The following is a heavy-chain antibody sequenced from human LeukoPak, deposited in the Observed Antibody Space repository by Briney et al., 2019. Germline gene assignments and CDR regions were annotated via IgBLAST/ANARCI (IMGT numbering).Heavy chain of an antibody. Sequence: SETLSLTCTVSGGSISSYYWSWIRRPPGKGLEWIGYIYYSGSTNYNPSLKSRVTISVDTSKNQFSLKLSSVTAADTAVYYCARESSRPPHYYGVDAFDIWGQGTMVTVSS. D-gene: IGHD4-17*01. CDR2: IYYSGST. CDR3: ARESSRPPHYYGVDAFDI. V-gene: IGHV4-59*01. J-gene: IGHJ3*02. CDR1: GGSISSYY.